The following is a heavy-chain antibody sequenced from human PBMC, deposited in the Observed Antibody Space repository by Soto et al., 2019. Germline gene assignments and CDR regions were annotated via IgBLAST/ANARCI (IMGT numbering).Heavy chain of an antibody. J-gene: IGHJ4*02. D-gene: IGHD3-22*01. CDR1: GGTFSSYA. CDR3: ARGYDSSGYYFPG. Sequence: SVKVSCKASGGTFSSYAISWVRQAPGQGLEWMGGIIPIFGTANYAQKFQGRVTITADKSASTAYMELSSLRSEDTAVYYCARGYDSSGYYFPGWGQGTLVTVSS. CDR2: IIPIFGTA. V-gene: IGHV1-69*06.